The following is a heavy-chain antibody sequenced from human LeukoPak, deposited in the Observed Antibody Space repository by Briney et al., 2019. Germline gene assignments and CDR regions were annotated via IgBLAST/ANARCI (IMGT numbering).Heavy chain of an antibody. CDR1: GFTFSNHA. CDR2: ISGGGVST. CDR3: ALYLRVRGDY. D-gene: IGHD3-10*01. Sequence: PGGSLRLSCAASGFTFSNHAMMWVRQAPGRGLEWVSAISGGGVSTYYTDSVKGRFTISRDNSKNTLYLQMNSLRAEDTAVYYCALYLRVRGDYWDQGTLVSVSS. V-gene: IGHV3-23*01. J-gene: IGHJ4*02.